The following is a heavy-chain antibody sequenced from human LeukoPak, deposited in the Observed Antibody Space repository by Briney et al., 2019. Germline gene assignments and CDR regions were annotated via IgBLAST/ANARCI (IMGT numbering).Heavy chain of an antibody. D-gene: IGHD1-14*01. Sequence: GGSLRLSCVASGFTFGKYWMSWVRQAPGKGLEWVANIKLDGSEKNYVDSVKGRFTISRDNTKNSLYLQMNSLRDEDTAVYYCARVDNQGAVDYWGQGTLVTVSS. CDR3: ARVDNQGAVDY. CDR1: GFTFGKYW. J-gene: IGHJ4*02. CDR2: IKLDGSEK. V-gene: IGHV3-7*01.